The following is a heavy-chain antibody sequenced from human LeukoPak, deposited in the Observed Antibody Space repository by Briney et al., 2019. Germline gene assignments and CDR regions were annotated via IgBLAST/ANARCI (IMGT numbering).Heavy chain of an antibody. CDR1: GGTFSSYA. D-gene: IGHD4-17*01. V-gene: IGHV1-69*04. J-gene: IGHJ2*01. CDR3: ARDRSTVTTDNWYFDL. CDR2: IIPILGIA. Sequence: ASVKVSCKASGGTFSSYAISWVRQAPGQGLEWMGRIIPILGIANYAQKFQGRVTITADKSTSTAYMELSSLRSEDTAVYYCARDRSTVTTDNWYFDLWGRGTLVTVSS.